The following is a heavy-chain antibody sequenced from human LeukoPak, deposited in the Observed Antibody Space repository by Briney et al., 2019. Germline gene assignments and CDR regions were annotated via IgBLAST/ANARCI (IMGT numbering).Heavy chain of an antibody. J-gene: IGHJ4*02. Sequence: SETLSLTCTVSGGSISSYYWSWIRQPPGKGLEGIRYIYNSGSTNYNPSLTSRGTISDETSNNHSPLKPNPPTAADPAGYYRAGRSWGVYYFDYWGQGTLVTVSS. CDR1: GGSISSYY. CDR3: AGRSWGVYYFDY. CDR2: IYNSGST. V-gene: IGHV4-4*08. D-gene: IGHD3-10*01.